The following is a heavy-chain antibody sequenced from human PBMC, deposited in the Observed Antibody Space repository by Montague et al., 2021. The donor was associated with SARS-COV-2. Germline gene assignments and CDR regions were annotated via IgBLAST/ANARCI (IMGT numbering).Heavy chain of an antibody. V-gene: IGHV4-39*07. D-gene: IGHD6-13*01. CDR2: IYYSGST. Sequence: SETLSLTCTVSGGSISSSSYYWGWIRQPPGKGLEWIGSIYYSGSTYYNPSLKSRVTISVDTSKNQFSLKLSSVTAADTAVYYCARVGRQQLVRLSGMDDWGQGTPVTVSS. CDR1: GGSISSSSYY. J-gene: IGHJ6*02. CDR3: ARVGRQQLVRLSGMDD.